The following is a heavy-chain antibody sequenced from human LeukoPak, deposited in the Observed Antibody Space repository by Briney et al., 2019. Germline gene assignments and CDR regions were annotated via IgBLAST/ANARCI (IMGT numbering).Heavy chain of an antibody. CDR1: GGTFSSYA. CDR3: ARVRKVISYYYYMDV. CDR2: IIPIFGTA. Sequence: SVKVSCKASGGTFSSYAISWVRQAPGQGLEWMGGIIPIFGTANYAQKFQGRVTITTDEFTSTAYMELSSLRSEDTAVYYCARVRKVISYYYYMDVWGKGTTVTVSS. V-gene: IGHV1-69*05. J-gene: IGHJ6*03. D-gene: IGHD3-16*02.